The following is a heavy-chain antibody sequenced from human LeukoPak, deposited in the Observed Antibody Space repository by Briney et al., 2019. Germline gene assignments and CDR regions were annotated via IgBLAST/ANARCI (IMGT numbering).Heavy chain of an antibody. CDR1: GYTFTRNG. CDR3: AGDGPRYCSGGICYSDH. D-gene: IGHD2-15*01. Sequence: VSVKVSCNASGYTFTRNGITWVRQAPGQGLEWMGWISAHNDNTKYAQKLQGRVTMTTETSTNTAYMELRSLTSDDTAVYYCAGDGPRYCSGGICYSDHWGQGTLVTVSS. V-gene: IGHV1-18*01. CDR2: ISAHNDNT. J-gene: IGHJ4*02.